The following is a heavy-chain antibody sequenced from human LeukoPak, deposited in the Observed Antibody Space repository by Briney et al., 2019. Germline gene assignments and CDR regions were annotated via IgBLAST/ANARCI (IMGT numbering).Heavy chain of an antibody. CDR1: GFTFSSYG. CDR2: ISYDGSNK. Sequence: PGGSLRLSCAASGFTFSSYGMHWVRQAPGKGLEWVAVISYDGSNKYYADSVKGRFTISRDNSKNTLYLQMNSLRAEDTAVYYCAKDLTGTTRYYFDYWGQGTLVTVSS. D-gene: IGHD1-20*01. V-gene: IGHV3-30*18. J-gene: IGHJ4*02. CDR3: AKDLTGTTRYYFDY.